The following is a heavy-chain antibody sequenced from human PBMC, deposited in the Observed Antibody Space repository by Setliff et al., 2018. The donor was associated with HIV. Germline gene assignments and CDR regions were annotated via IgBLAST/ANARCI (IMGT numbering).Heavy chain of an antibody. J-gene: IGHJ4*02. CDR1: GYPLSELS. CDR3: VTVPLGEWSFDS. Sequence: ASVKVSCKVSGYPLSELSIHWVRQAPGKGLEWMGGSDPEDGESVYAQKFQDRVTMTEDRATDTAYMDLSRLRSEDTAVSYCVTVPLGEWSFDSWGQGTLVTVSS. CDR2: SDPEDGES. V-gene: IGHV1-24*01. D-gene: IGHD1-26*01.